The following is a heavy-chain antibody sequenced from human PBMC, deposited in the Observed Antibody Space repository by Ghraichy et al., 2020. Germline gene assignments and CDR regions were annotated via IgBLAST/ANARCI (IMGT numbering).Heavy chain of an antibody. Sequence: SETLSLTCDVSGGSISSGDYSWSWIRQPPRKGLEWIGSIHHSETTYYNPSLKSRVTLSVDRWQNKFSLKLSSVTAADTAMYYCARAEREAVSGGGFDPWGQGTLVNVSS. CDR3: ARAEREAVSGGGFDP. D-gene: IGHD6-19*01. V-gene: IGHV4-30-2*01. J-gene: IGHJ5*02. CDR2: IHHSETT. CDR1: GGSISSGDYS.